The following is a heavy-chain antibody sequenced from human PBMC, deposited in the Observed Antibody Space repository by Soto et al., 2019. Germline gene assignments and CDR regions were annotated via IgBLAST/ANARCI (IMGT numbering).Heavy chain of an antibody. CDR3: ARGIYGDYVGNYYYYMDV. CDR1: GGTFSSYA. Sequence: SVKVSCKASGGTFSSYAISWVRQAPGQGLEWKGGIVPIFGTANYAQKFQGRVTMTRNTSISTAYMELSSLRSEDTAVYYCARGIYGDYVGNYYYYMDVWGKGTTVTVSS. J-gene: IGHJ6*03. CDR2: IVPIFGTA. V-gene: IGHV1-69*05. D-gene: IGHD4-17*01.